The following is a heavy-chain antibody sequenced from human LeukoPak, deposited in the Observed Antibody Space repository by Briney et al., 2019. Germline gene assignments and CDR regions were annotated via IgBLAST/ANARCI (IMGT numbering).Heavy chain of an antibody. CDR2: MYHGRST. CDR1: GSSTSSGYY. CDR3: ARVGDILTGYPHFDY. D-gene: IGHD3-9*01. J-gene: IGHJ4*02. V-gene: IGHV4-38-2*01. Sequence: SATLSLTCAVSGSSTSSGYYWGWIRQPPGKGLEWIGSMYHGRSTYYTPSLKSRVTISVDTPKNRFSLKLSSVTAADTAVYYCARVGDILTGYPHFDYWGQGTLVTVSS.